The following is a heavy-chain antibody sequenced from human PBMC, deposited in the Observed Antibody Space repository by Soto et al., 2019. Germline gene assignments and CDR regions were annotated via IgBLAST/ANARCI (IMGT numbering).Heavy chain of an antibody. J-gene: IGHJ6*02. CDR2: IIPIFGTA. CDR3: ARGGDSQYSSSYYYGMDV. CDR1: GGTFSSYA. V-gene: IGHV1-69*13. D-gene: IGHD6-6*01. Sequence: SVKVSCKASGGTFSSYAISWVRQAPGQGLEWMGGIIPIFGTANYAQKFQGRVTITADESTSTAYMELSSLRSEDTAVYYCARGGDSQYSSSYYYGMDVWGQGTTVTVSS.